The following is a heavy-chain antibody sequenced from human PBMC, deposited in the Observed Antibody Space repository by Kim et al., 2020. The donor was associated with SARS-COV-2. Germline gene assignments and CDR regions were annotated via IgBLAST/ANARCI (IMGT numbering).Heavy chain of an antibody. CDR2: IYYSGST. D-gene: IGHD4-17*01. CDR1: GGSISSYY. CDR3: ARSIDYLAWFDP. J-gene: IGHJ5*02. Sequence: SETLSRTCTVSGGSISSYYWSWIRQPPGKGLEWIGYIYYSGSTNYNPSLKSRVTISVDTSKNQFSLKLSSVTAADTAVFYCARSIDYLAWFDPWGQGTLV. V-gene: IGHV4-59*01.